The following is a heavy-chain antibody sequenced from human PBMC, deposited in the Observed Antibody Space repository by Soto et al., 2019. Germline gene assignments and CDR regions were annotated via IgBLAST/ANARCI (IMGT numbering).Heavy chain of an antibody. CDR2: ISATGDGT. Sequence: GGSLRLSCAASGFKFSNYAMSWVRQAPGKGLEWVSLISATGDGTYYADSVKGRFTISRDNSHNTLYLQVHSLTAEDTAVYYCAKDRRAGGNSAFYFDFWGQGAQGTVS. CDR1: GFKFSNYA. CDR3: AKDRRAGGNSAFYFDF. D-gene: IGHD3-16*01. V-gene: IGHV3-23*01. J-gene: IGHJ4*02.